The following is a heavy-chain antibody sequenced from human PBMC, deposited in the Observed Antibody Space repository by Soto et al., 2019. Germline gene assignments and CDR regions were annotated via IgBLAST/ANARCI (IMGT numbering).Heavy chain of an antibody. CDR2: IYDSGIT. Sequence: SXTPSLTCTVSGGSMSGYYWSWIRQPPGRALEWIASIYDSGITDYNPSLESRVTISIDTSKNHFSLKLNSLTAADTAVYYCARLGIFDILSGNWFDLWGQGTLVTVSS. CDR1: GGSMSGYY. CDR3: ARLGIFDILSGNWFDL. D-gene: IGHD3-9*01. V-gene: IGHV4-59*08. J-gene: IGHJ5*02.